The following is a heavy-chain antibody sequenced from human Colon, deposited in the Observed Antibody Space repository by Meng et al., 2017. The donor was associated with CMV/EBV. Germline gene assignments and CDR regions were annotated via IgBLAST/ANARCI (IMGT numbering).Heavy chain of an antibody. V-gene: IGHV1-2*02. CDR1: GYTFSDYY. CDR3: VRESWYFDF. Sequence: VRLRQSGAGVKEPGASVKVSCKTSGYTFSDYYMHWVRQAPGQGLEWMGWIRSDGSATNYAQKFRGRVTMTRDASVSTAYMELSGLTSDDTAIYYCVRESWYFDFWGEGTLVTVSS. J-gene: IGHJ4*02. D-gene: IGHD6-13*01. CDR2: IRSDGSAT.